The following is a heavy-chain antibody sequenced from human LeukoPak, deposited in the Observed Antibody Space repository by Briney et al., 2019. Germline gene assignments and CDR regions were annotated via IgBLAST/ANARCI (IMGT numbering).Heavy chain of an antibody. Sequence: GGFLRLSCAASGFTFSSYAMTWVRQPPGKGLEWVSAISASGATTNYADSVKGRFTISRDNSKNTLYLQMNSLRAEDTAVYYCAKDQQMVPDNWFDPWGQGTLVTVSS. CDR1: GFTFSSYA. CDR2: ISASGATT. CDR3: AKDQQMVPDNWFDP. J-gene: IGHJ5*02. V-gene: IGHV3-23*01. D-gene: IGHD6-13*01.